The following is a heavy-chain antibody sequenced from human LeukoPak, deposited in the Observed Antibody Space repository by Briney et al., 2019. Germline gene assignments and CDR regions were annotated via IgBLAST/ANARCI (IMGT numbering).Heavy chain of an antibody. J-gene: IGHJ2*01. CDR2: ISSSGSGGNT. Sequence: GGSLRLSCAASGFTFSSYAMSRARQAPGKGLEWVSGISSSGSGGNTYYADFVKGRFTISGDSSKSTLFLQMNTLRAEDTAIYYCAKDRTVGASYWYFDLWGRGTLVTVSS. V-gene: IGHV3-23*01. CDR3: AKDRTVGASYWYFDL. D-gene: IGHD1-26*01. CDR1: GFTFSSYA.